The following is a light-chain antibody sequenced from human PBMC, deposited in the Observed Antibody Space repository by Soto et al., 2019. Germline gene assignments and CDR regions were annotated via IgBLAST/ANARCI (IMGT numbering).Light chain of an antibody. CDR3: ISYTRNSTLV. CDR1: SSDVGAYNY. J-gene: IGLJ2*01. V-gene: IGLV2-14*01. Sequence: QSALTQPASVSGSPGQSITISCNGTSSDVGAYNYVSWYQQHPGKAPKLMIYEVSNRPSGVSNRFSGSKSGNTASLTISGLQAEDEADYYCISYTRNSTLVFGGGTKLTVL. CDR2: EVS.